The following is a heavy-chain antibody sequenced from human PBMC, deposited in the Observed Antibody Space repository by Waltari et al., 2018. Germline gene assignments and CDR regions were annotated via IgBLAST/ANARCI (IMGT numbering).Heavy chain of an antibody. CDR3: AKVPLEYSSSSGED. V-gene: IGHV3-30*18. CDR2: ISYDGSNK. J-gene: IGHJ4*02. CDR1: GFTFSSYG. D-gene: IGHD6-6*01. Sequence: QVQLVESGGGVVQPGRSLRLSCAASGFTFSSYGMHWVRQAPGKGLEWVAVISYDGSNKYYADSVKGRFTISRDNSKNTLYLQMNSLRAEDTAVYYCAKVPLEYSSSSGEDWGQGTLVTVSS.